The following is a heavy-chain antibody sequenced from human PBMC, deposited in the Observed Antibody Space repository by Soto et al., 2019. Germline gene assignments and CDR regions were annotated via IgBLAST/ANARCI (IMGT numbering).Heavy chain of an antibody. CDR2: IWYDGNTK. D-gene: IGHD6-19*01. J-gene: IGHJ6*02. CDR1: GFTFNTYG. V-gene: IGHV3-33*01. Sequence: GGSLRLSCAASGFTFNTYGFNWVRQAPRKGLEWVAVIWYDGNTKYYADSVKGRFTISRDNLKSTLYLQMNSLTAEDTAVYYCARPLVAPVAGPYYYGMDVWGQGTTVTVSS. CDR3: ARPLVAPVAGPYYYGMDV.